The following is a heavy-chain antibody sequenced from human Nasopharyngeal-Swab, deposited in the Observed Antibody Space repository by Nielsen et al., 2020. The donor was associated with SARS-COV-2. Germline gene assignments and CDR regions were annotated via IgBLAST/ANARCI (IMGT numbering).Heavy chain of an antibody. J-gene: IGHJ1*01. Sequence: GESLKISCATSGFTFSSYAMHWVRQAPGKGLAWVAGISHDGGNENYADSVKGRFTISRDNFKNTLFLQMDSLRVEDTAVYFCVRDRSVSYCSGGACWVFWGQGTLVAVSS. D-gene: IGHD2-15*01. CDR3: VRDRSVSYCSGGACWVF. V-gene: IGHV3-30*04. CDR1: GFTFSSYA. CDR2: ISHDGGNE.